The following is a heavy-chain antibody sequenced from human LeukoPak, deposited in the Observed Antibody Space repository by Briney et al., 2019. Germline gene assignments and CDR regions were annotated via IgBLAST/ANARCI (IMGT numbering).Heavy chain of an antibody. CDR3: ARGDGYNCDY. D-gene: IGHD5-24*01. V-gene: IGHV4-31*03. CDR1: GGSNSSGGYY. CDR2: IYYSGST. J-gene: IGHJ4*02. Sequence: PSQTLSLTCTVSGGSNSSGGYYWSWIRQHSGKGLEWIGYIYYSGSTYYNPSLKSRVTISLDTSKNQFSLELNSVTASDTAVYYCARGDGYNCDYWGQGTLVTVSS.